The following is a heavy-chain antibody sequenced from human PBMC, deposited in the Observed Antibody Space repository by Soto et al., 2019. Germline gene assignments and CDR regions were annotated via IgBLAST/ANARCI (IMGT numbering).Heavy chain of an antibody. CDR2: IYYSGST. CDR3: ARSSQYSYDSSEGNFDS. Sequence: SETLSLTCTVSGGSISSYYWSWIRQPPGKGLEWIGYIYYSGSTNYNPSLKSRVTISVDKSKNQFSLKLSSVTAADTAVYYCARSSQYSYDSSEGNFDSWGRGTLVTVSS. CDR1: GGSISSYY. V-gene: IGHV4-59*12. J-gene: IGHJ4*02. D-gene: IGHD3-22*01.